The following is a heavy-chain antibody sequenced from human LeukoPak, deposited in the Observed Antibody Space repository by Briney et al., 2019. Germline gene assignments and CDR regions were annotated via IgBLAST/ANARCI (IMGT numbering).Heavy chain of an antibody. CDR3: ARDYYGSSGAISFDY. D-gene: IGHD3-22*01. J-gene: IGHJ4*02. CDR1: GYTFTSYA. CDR2: INTGNGNT. Sequence: ASVKVSCKASGYTFTSYAIHWVRQAPGQRLEWMGWINTGNGNTKYSQGFQGRVTISRDTSANTGYMELSSLRSEATAVYYCARDYYGSSGAISFDYWGQGTLVTVSS. V-gene: IGHV1-3*04.